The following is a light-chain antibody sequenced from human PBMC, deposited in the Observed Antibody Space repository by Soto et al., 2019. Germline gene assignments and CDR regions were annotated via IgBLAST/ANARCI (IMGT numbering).Light chain of an antibody. CDR3: QQYENLPT. CDR1: QNINNY. CDR2: DAS. Sequence: EIRSTQSPASLSASVGDRVTITCQASQNINNYLNWYQQKPGRAPKLLIYDASNLEAGVPSRFRGSGSGTDFTFTISRLQPEDIATYYCQQYENLPTFGQGTRLEIK. V-gene: IGKV1-33*01. J-gene: IGKJ5*01.